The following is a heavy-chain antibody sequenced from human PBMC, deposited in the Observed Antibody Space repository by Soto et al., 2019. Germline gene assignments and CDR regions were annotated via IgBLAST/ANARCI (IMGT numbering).Heavy chain of an antibody. CDR1: GGSISSSSYY. Sequence: SETLSLTCTVSGGSISSSSYYWGWIRQPPGKGLEWIGSIYYSGSTYYNPSLKSRVTISVDTSKNQFSLKLSSVTAADTAVYYCARDKRTYYDFWSGYRPYYYYGMDVWGQGTTVTVSS. CDR2: IYYSGST. CDR3: ARDKRTYYDFWSGYRPYYYYGMDV. V-gene: IGHV4-39*07. D-gene: IGHD3-3*01. J-gene: IGHJ6*02.